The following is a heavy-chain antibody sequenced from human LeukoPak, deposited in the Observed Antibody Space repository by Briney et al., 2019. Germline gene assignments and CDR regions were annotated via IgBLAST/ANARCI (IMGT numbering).Heavy chain of an antibody. CDR1: GGSISSSSYY. D-gene: IGHD3-16*01. V-gene: IGHV4-39*07. CDR3: ARVAQGGAFDI. J-gene: IGHJ3*02. Sequence: PSETLSLTCTVSGGSISSSSYYWGWIRQPPGKGLEWIGSIYYSGSTYYNPSLKSRVTISVDTSKNQFSLKLSSVTAADTAVYYCARVAQGGAFDIWAKGQWSPSLQ. CDR2: IYYSGST.